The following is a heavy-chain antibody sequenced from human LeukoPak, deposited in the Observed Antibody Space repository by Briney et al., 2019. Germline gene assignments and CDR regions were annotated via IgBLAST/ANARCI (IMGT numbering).Heavy chain of an antibody. J-gene: IGHJ3*02. Sequence: ASVKVSCKASGYTFTGYYMHWVRQAPEQGLEWMGWINPNSGGTNYAQKFQGRVTMTRDMSTSTVYMELSSLRSADTAVYYCARDNYGDYGGAFDIWGQGTMVTVSS. CDR1: GYTFTGYY. CDR2: INPNSGGT. V-gene: IGHV1-2*02. CDR3: ARDNYGDYGGAFDI. D-gene: IGHD4-17*01.